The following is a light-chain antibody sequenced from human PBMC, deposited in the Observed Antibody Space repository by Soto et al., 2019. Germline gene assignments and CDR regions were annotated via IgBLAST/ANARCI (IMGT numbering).Light chain of an antibody. J-gene: IGLJ2*01. V-gene: IGLV2-14*01. CDR1: SSDVGGYNY. Sequence: QSALTQPASVSGSPEQSITISCTGTSSDVGGYNYVSWYQQHPGKAPKLMIYDVSNRPSGVSNRFSGSKSGNTASLTISGLQAEDEADYYCSSYTSSTTLGFGGGTKLTVL. CDR2: DVS. CDR3: SSYTSSTTLG.